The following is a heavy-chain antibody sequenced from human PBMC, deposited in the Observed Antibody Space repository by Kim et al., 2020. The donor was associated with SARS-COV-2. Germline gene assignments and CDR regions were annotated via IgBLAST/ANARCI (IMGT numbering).Heavy chain of an antibody. Sequence: SETLSLTCTVSGGSISSSYWTWIRQPPGKGLEWIGYISDIGSTKYNSSLTSRVTISVDTSRNQFSLKLTSVTAADTAVYYCTRGSGYYYIWGQGTLVTGS. V-gene: IGHV4-59*01. CDR1: GGSISSSY. D-gene: IGHD3-22*01. J-gene: IGHJ4*02. CDR2: ISDIGST. CDR3: TRGSGYYYI.